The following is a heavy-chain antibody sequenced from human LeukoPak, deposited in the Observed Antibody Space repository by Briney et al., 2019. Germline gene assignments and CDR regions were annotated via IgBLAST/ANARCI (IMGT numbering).Heavy chain of an antibody. V-gene: IGHV4-34*01. CDR1: GGSFSGYY. J-gene: IGHJ4*02. D-gene: IGHD2-2*01. CDR2: INHSGST. CDR3: ARHPRDIVVVPAAHFDC. Sequence: SETLSLTCAVYGGSFSGYYWSWIRQPPGKGLEWIGEINHSGSTNYNPSLKSRVTISVDTSKNQFSLKLSSVTAADTAVYYCARHPRDIVVVPAAHFDCWGQGTLVTVSS.